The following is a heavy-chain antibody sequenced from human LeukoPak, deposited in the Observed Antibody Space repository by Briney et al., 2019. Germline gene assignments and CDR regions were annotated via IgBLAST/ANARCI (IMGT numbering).Heavy chain of an antibody. Sequence: GASVKVSCKPSGYTFTDYHIHWVRQAPGQGLEWMGWISPDSDFTKYAQKFQDRVTLTRDTSISTVYMELSRLRSDDTAMYFCARDIGVWDEKTFDYWGQGTLVTVSS. J-gene: IGHJ4*02. V-gene: IGHV1-2*02. CDR3: ARDIGVWDEKTFDY. CDR1: GYTFTDYH. D-gene: IGHD1-26*01. CDR2: ISPDSDFT.